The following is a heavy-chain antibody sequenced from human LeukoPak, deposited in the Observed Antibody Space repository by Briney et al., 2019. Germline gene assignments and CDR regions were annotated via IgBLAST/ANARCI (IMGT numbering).Heavy chain of an antibody. CDR1: GFTFSSYA. D-gene: IGHD3-16*02. CDR2: ISSSSSTI. CDR3: ARGGYDYVWGSYRQSPGFDY. J-gene: IGHJ4*02. V-gene: IGHV3-48*01. Sequence: GGSLRLSCAASGFTFSSYAMSWVRLAPGKGLEWVSYISSSSSTIYYADSVKGRFTISRVNAKDSLYLQMNSLRAEDTAVYYCARGGYDYVWGSYRQSPGFDYWGQGTLVTVSS.